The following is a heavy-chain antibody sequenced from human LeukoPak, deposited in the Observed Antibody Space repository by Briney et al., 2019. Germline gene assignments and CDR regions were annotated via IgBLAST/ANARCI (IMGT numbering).Heavy chain of an antibody. V-gene: IGHV4-31*03. CDR1: GGSISSGGYY. Sequence: SQTLSLTCTVSGGSISSGGYYWSWIRQHPGKDLEWIGYIYYSGSTYYNPSLKSRVTISVDTSKNQFSLKLSSVTAADTAVYYCASLTGYGGNPQRGYFDYWGQGTLVTVSS. D-gene: IGHD4-23*01. CDR3: ASLTGYGGNPQRGYFDY. CDR2: IYYSGST. J-gene: IGHJ4*02.